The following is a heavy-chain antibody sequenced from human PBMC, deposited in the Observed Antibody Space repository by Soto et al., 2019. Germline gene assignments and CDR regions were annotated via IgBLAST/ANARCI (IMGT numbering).Heavy chain of an antibody. CDR2: IYHTGNA. Sequence: QLQLQESGPGLVKSSETLSLTCSVSGDSISNSRFYWAWIRQPPGEGLEWIGSIYHTGNAYYNPSLKSRVTISVNTSKNQFSLTLTSVTAADPALYYCARDYFDSSDYTTNCFDPWGQGTLVTVSS. J-gene: IGHJ5*02. CDR1: GDSISNSRFY. D-gene: IGHD3-22*01. CDR3: ARDYFDSSDYTTNCFDP. V-gene: IGHV4-39*01.